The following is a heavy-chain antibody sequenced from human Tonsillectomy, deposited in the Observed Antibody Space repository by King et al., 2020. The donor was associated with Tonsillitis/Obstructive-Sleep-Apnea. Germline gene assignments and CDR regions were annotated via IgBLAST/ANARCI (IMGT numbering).Heavy chain of an antibody. CDR2: NRNKANSYTT. J-gene: IGHJ4*02. CDR3: TRISTVAYYFDY. D-gene: IGHD4-23*01. Sequence: VQLVESGGGLVQPGGSLRLSCAASGFTFSDHYMDWVRQAPGKGLEWVGRNRNKANSYTTEYSASVKGRFTISRDDSKNSLYLQMNSLKTEDTAVYYCTRISTVAYYFDYWGQGTLVTVSS. CDR1: GFTFSDHY. V-gene: IGHV3-72*01.